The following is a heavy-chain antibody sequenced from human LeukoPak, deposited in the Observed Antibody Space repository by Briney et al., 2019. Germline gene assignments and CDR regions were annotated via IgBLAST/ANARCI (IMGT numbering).Heavy chain of an antibody. J-gene: IGHJ4*02. CDR3: ANGCTNGVCYFDY. CDR1: GFTLSSYG. D-gene: IGHD2-8*01. V-gene: IGHV3-30*18. Sequence: GGSLRLSCAASGFTLSSYGMHWVRQAPGKGLEWVAVISYDGSNKDYADSVKGRFTIPRDNSKNTLYLQMNSLRAEDTAVYYCANGCTNGVCYFDYWGQGTLVTVSS. CDR2: ISYDGSNK.